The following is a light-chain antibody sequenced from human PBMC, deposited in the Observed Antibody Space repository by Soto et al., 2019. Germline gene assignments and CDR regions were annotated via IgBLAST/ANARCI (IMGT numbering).Light chain of an antibody. CDR1: SSDVGGYNY. CDR2: EVN. CDR3: SSYTSSTTYV. V-gene: IGLV2-14*01. J-gene: IGLJ1*01. Sequence: QSALAQPASVSGSPGQSITISCTGTSSDVGGYNYVSWYQQYPGKAPKLIVYEVNNRPSGVSGRFSGSKSGNTASLTISGLLADDEADYYCSSYTSSTTYVLGTGTKV.